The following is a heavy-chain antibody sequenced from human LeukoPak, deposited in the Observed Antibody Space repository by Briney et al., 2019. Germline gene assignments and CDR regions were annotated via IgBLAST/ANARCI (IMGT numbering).Heavy chain of an antibody. CDR1: GGSISSYY. V-gene: IGHV4-4*07. CDR3: ARDNPVAGNRGIDY. J-gene: IGHJ4*02. Sequence: PSETLSLTCTVSGGSISSYYWSWIRQPAGKGLEWLGRIYTTGSSNYNPSLKSRVTMSVDTSKNQFSLKLSSVTAADTAVYYCARDNPVAGNRGIDYWGQGTLVTASS. CDR2: IYTTGSS. D-gene: IGHD6-19*01.